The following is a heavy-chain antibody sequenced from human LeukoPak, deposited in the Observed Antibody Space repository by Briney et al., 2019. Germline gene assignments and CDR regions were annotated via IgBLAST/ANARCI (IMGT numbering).Heavy chain of an antibody. CDR1: GLTFSNYA. D-gene: IGHD3-22*01. CDR3: AKGGSSGYLNWFDP. Sequence: GGSLRLSCAGSGLTFSNYAMIWVRQVPGKGLEWVSAVGGRGTNTFYADSVKGRFTISRDNSKNTLYLQMNSLRAEDTAVYYCAKGGSSGYLNWFDPWGQGTLVTVSS. CDR2: VGGRGTNT. J-gene: IGHJ5*02. V-gene: IGHV3-23*01.